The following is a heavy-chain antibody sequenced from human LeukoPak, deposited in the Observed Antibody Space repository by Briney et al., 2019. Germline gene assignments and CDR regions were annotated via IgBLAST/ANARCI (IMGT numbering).Heavy chain of an antibody. CDR2: ISYDGSNK. D-gene: IGHD3-10*01. Sequence: GRSLRLSCAASGITFSSYAMHWVRQAPGKGLEWVAVISYDGSNKYYADSVKGRFTISRDNSRNTLYLQMNSLRAEDTAVYYCAREGGIQLLWFGEPSGALVYWGQGTLVTVSS. V-gene: IGHV3-30*03. CDR1: GITFSSYA. CDR3: AREGGIQLLWFGEPSGALVY. J-gene: IGHJ4*02.